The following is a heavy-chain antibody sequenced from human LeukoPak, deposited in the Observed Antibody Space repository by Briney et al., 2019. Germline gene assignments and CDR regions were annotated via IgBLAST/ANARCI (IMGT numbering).Heavy chain of an antibody. V-gene: IGHV1-8*03. Sequence: GASVKVSCKASGYTFTSYDINWVRQATGQGLEWMGWMNPNSGNTGYAQKFQGRVTITRNTSISTAYMELSSLRSEDTAVYYCARGCLSYVWGSYRYFDCWGQGTLVTVSS. CDR1: GYTFTSYD. D-gene: IGHD3-16*02. CDR2: MNPNSGNT. J-gene: IGHJ4*02. CDR3: ARGCLSYVWGSYRYFDC.